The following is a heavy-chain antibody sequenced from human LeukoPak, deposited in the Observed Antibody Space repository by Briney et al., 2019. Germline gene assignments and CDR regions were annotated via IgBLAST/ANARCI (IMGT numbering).Heavy chain of an antibody. D-gene: IGHD5-24*01. CDR1: GFTFSDYY. CDR2: ISGNGNII. CDR3: ARLPNYYFDY. Sequence: GGSLRLSCAASGFTFSDYYMSWVRQAPGKGLEWGSYISGNGNIIYYADSVKGRSTISSDNAKNTLFLQMNSLRAEDTALYYCARLPNYYFDYWDQGTLVTVSS. V-gene: IGHV3-11*01. J-gene: IGHJ4*02.